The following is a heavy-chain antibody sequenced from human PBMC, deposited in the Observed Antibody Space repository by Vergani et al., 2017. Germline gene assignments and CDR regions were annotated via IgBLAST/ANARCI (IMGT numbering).Heavy chain of an antibody. J-gene: IGHJ4*02. V-gene: IGHV3-23*04. D-gene: IGHD5-12*01. CDR2: VSGSSATP. Sequence: EVQLVESGGGLVKPGGSLRLSCAASGFSFPGYAMSWVRQAPGKGLEWVSSVSGSSATPYYADSVKGRFIISRDNSKNTLHLQMNSLRADDTAVYYCTKGSRGYTGYFFDYWGQGTLATVSS. CDR3: TKGSRGYTGYFFDY. CDR1: GFSFPGYA.